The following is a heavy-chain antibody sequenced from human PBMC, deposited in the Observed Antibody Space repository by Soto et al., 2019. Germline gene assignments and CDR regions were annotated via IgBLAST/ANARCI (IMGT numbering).Heavy chain of an antibody. CDR3: ARDGKGAAYTHGPYYFDY. CDR1: GGSISSYY. D-gene: IGHD1-1*01. V-gene: IGHV4-59*01. Sequence: SETLSLTCTVSGGSISSYYWSWIRQPPGKGLEWIGYIYYSGSTNYNPSLKSRVTISVDTSKNQFSLRDEDTAVYYCARDGKGAAYTHGPYYFDYWGQGALVTVSS. CDR2: IYYSGST. J-gene: IGHJ4*02.